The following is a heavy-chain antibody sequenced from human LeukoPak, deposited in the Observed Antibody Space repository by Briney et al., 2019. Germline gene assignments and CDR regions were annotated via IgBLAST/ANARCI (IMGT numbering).Heavy chain of an antibody. D-gene: IGHD3-3*01. CDR2: ISGSGGST. Sequence: GGSLRLSCAASGFTFSSYAMSWVRQAPGRGLEWVSAISGSGGSTYYADSVKGRFTISRDNSKNTLYLQMNSLRAEDTAVYYCAKDQALITIFGVAEGWFDPWGQGTLVTVSS. CDR3: AKDQALITIFGVAEGWFDP. V-gene: IGHV3-23*01. J-gene: IGHJ5*02. CDR1: GFTFSSYA.